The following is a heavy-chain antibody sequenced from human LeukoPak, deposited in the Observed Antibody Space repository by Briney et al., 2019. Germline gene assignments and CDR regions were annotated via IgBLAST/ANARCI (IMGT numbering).Heavy chain of an antibody. J-gene: IGHJ6*02. CDR1: GYTFTGYY. D-gene: IGHD6-13*01. CDR2: INPNSGGT. V-gene: IGHV1-2*02. CDR3: ARETAAGTITYYYYYGMDV. Sequence: ASVKVSCKASGYTFTGYYMHWVRQAPGQGLEWMGWINPNSGGTNYAQKFQGGVTMTRDTSISTAYMELSRLRSDDTAVYYCARETAAGTITYYYYYGMDVWGQGTTVTVSS.